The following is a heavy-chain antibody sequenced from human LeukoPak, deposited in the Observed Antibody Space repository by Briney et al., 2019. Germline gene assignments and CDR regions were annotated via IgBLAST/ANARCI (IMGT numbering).Heavy chain of an antibody. CDR3: AKAVGYSSSYLGY. CDR2: IRFDGRNI. D-gene: IGHD6-13*01. J-gene: IGHJ4*02. Sequence: PGGSLRLSCAASGFTFSSYGMHWVRQAPGEGLEWVAFIRFDGRNIYYADSVKGRFTISRDNSKNTLYLQMNSLRAEDTAVYYCAKAVGYSSSYLGYWGQGTLVTVSS. V-gene: IGHV3-30*02. CDR1: GFTFSSYG.